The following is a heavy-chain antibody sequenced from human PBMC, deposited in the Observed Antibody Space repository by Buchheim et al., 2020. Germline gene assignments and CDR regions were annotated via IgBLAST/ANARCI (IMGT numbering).Heavy chain of an antibody. CDR2: ISYDGTNK. J-gene: IGHJ3*01. CDR1: GFIFSGFG. Sequence: QVQLVEAGGGVVQPGRSLRLSCAASGFIFSGFGMHWVRQAPGKGLEWVAVISYDGTNKHYADSVRGRFIISRDRSKNTLYLQMNSLRPEDTAMYYCARVNSGGAFAFWGQGT. CDR3: ARVNSGGAFAF. D-gene: IGHD3-16*01. V-gene: IGHV3-30*03.